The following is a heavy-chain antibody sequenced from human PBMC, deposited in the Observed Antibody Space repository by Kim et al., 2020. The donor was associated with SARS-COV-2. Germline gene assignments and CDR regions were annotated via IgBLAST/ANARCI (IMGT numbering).Heavy chain of an antibody. Sequence: GGSLRLSCVASGFTFSTCWMHWVRQAPGKGLVWVSRITGDGTGSNYADFVEGRLTMSRDNAKNTVYLQMNSLRPEDTAVYDCVRGCYVGNAKDFDYLGQG. D-gene: IGHD2-15*01. V-gene: IGHV3-74*01. CDR3: VRGCYVGNAKDFDY. J-gene: IGHJ4*02. CDR1: GFTFSTCW. CDR2: ITGDGTGS.